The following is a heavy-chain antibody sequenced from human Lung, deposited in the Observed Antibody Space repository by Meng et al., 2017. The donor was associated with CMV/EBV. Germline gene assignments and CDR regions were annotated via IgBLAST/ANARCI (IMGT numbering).Heavy chain of an antibody. V-gene: IGHV3-21*01. CDR3: ARAKDCSSTTCYGEY. D-gene: IGHD2-2*01. CDR2: ISSSSYYI. Sequence: SCAASGFTFSTYPMIWVRQAPGKGLEWVSSISSSSYYIFYGDSVKGRFTVSRDNAKNSLFLQMNSLRAEDTAVYYCARAKDCSSTTCYGEYWGQGTXVNGAS. CDR1: GFTFSTYP. J-gene: IGHJ4*02.